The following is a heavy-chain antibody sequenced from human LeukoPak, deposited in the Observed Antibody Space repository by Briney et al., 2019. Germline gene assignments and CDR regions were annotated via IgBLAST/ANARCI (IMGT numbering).Heavy chain of an antibody. CDR2: IYTSGST. J-gene: IGHJ4*02. Sequence: SQTLSLTCTVSGGSISGGSYYWSWIRQPAGKGLEWIGRIYTSGSTNYNPSLKSRVTISVDTSKNQFSLKLSSVTAADTAVYYCARHRSLGQLAPHFDYWGQGTLVTVSS. CDR3: ARHRSLGQLAPHFDY. CDR1: GGSISGGSYY. D-gene: IGHD6-6*01. V-gene: IGHV4-61*02.